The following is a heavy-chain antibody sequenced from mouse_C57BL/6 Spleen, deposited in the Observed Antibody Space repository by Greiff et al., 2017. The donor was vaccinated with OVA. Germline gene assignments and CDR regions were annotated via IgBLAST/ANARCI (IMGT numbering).Heavy chain of an antibody. CDR1: GYTFTSYW. CDR2: IDPSDSYT. CDR3: ARKMRGDWYFDG. V-gene: IGHV1-50*01. J-gene: IGHJ1*03. Sequence: QVQLQQPGAELVKPGASVKLSCKASGYTFTSYWMQWVKQRPGQGLEWIGEIDPSDSYTNYNQKFKGKATLTVDTSSSTAYMQLSSLTSEDSAVYYCARKMRGDWYFDGWGTGTTVTVSS.